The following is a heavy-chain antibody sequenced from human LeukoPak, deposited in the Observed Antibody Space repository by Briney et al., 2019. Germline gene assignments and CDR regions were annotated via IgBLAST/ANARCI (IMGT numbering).Heavy chain of an antibody. V-gene: IGHV3-23*01. J-gene: IGHJ4*02. D-gene: IGHD3-10*01. Sequence: PGGSLRLSCAASGFTFSSYALSWVRQAPGKGLEWVSGISGSGGTTYYADSVKGRFTISRDNSKNTLYLQMNSLRAEDTAVYYCAKDRQTNYYGSGSYIVWGQGTLVTVSS. CDR3: AKDRQTNYYGSGSYIV. CDR2: ISGSGGTT. CDR1: GFTFSSYA.